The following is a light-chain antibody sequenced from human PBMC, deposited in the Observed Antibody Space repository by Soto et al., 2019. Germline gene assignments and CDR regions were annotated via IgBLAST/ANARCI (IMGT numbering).Light chain of an antibody. J-gene: IGLJ1*01. CDR1: SGDVGSYNL. Sequence: SALTQPASVSGSPGQSITISCTGTSGDVGSYNLVSWYQQYPGKVPKLIIYEDNKRPSGVSNRFSGSKSGITASLTISGLQAEDEADYYCCSYGGPTTSYVFGSGTKVTVL. CDR3: CSYGGPTTSYV. V-gene: IGLV2-23*01. CDR2: EDN.